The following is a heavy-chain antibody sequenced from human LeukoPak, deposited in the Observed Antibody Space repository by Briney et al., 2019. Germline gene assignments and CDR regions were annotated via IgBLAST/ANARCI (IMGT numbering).Heavy chain of an antibody. J-gene: IGHJ4*02. CDR3: AYSGSYGHLGY. Sequence: SETLSLTCTVSGGSISSGDYYWSWIRQPPGKGLEWIGYIYYSGSTYYNPSLKSRVTISVDTSKNQFSLKLSSVTAADTAVYYCAYSGSYGHLGYWGQGIPVTVSS. CDR1: GGSISSGDYY. D-gene: IGHD1-26*01. CDR2: IYYSGST. V-gene: IGHV4-30-4*01.